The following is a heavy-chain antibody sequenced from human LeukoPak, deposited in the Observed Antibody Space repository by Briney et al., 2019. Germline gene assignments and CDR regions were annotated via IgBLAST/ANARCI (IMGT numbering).Heavy chain of an antibody. CDR3: ARGRCCSADICTGGDSFDI. CDR2: KYARGSS. CDR1: GGSISNYY. J-gene: IGHJ3*02. Sequence: SETLSLTCTVSGGSISNYYWSWIRQPAGKGLEWIGRKYARGSSNYNPPVQSRVTMSVDTSKNQFSLKLRSVTAADTAVYYCARGRCCSADICTGGDSFDIWGQGTMVSVSP. V-gene: IGHV4-4*07. D-gene: IGHD2-15*01.